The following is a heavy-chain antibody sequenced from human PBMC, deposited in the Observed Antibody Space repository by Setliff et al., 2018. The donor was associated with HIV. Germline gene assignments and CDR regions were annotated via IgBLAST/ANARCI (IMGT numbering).Heavy chain of an antibody. J-gene: IGHJ4*02. V-gene: IGHV4-31*03. CDR1: GGSLISGGYY. CDR2: VYHSGDA. CDR3: ARFPTVVTAPGF. D-gene: IGHD2-21*02. Sequence: ASETLSLTCSVSGGSLISGGYYWSWIRQHPGKGLEWIGYVYHSGDAYYNPSLKSRVSMSIDTSRNQFSLKLTSVTAADTAVYFCARFPTVVTAPGFWGRGTLVTVSS.